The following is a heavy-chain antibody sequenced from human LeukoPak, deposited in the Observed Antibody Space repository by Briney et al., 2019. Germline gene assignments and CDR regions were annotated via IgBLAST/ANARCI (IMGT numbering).Heavy chain of an antibody. J-gene: IGHJ4*02. D-gene: IGHD2-2*01. CDR1: GGSFSGYY. Sequence: SETLSLTCAVYGGSFSGYYWNWIRQPPGKGLEWIGEINHSGTTNYNPSLKSRVTISVDTSKNQFSLKLGSVTAADTAVYYCARRGSTSRRFAYWGQGTLVTVSS. CDR3: ARRGSTSRRFAY. CDR2: INHSGTT. V-gene: IGHV4-34*01.